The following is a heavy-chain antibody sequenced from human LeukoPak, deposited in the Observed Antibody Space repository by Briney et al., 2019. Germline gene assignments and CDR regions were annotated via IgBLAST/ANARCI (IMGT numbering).Heavy chain of an antibody. V-gene: IGHV3-53*01. Sequence: GGSLRLSCAASGFTVSSNYMSWVRQAPGKGLEWGSVIYSGGSTYYADSVKGRFTISRDNSKNTLYLQMNSLRAEDTAVYYCARFPQYDFWSGLVDYWGQGTLVTVSS. D-gene: IGHD3-3*01. CDR2: IYSGGST. CDR3: ARFPQYDFWSGLVDY. CDR1: GFTVSSNY. J-gene: IGHJ4*02.